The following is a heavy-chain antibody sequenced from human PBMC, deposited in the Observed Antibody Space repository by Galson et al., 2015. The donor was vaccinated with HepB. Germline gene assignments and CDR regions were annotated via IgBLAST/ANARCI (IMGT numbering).Heavy chain of an antibody. CDR2: IIPILGIA. V-gene: IGHV1-69*04. J-gene: IGHJ4*02. D-gene: IGHD2-2*02. CDR3: ARDDCSSTSCYTPFDY. Sequence: SVKVSCKASGGTFSSYAISWVRQAPGQGLEWMGRIIPILGIANYAQKFQGRVTITADKSTSTAHMELSSLRSEDTAVYYCARDDCSSTSCYTPFDYWGQGTLVTVSS. CDR1: GGTFSSYA.